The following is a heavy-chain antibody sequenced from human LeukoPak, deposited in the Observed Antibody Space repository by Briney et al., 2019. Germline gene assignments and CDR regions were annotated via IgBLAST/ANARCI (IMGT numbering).Heavy chain of an antibody. D-gene: IGHD2-2*01. Sequence: SETLSLTCTVSGGSISSHYWSWIRQPPGKGLEWIGYIYYSGSTNYNPSLKSRVTISVDTSKNQFSLKLNSVTAADTAVYYCARAIVVVPAATDYFDYWGQGTLVTVSS. CDR2: IYYSGST. J-gene: IGHJ4*02. CDR1: GGSISSHY. CDR3: ARAIVVVPAATDYFDY. V-gene: IGHV4-59*11.